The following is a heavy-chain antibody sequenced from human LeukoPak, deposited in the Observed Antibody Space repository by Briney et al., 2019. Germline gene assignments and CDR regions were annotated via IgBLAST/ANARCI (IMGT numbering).Heavy chain of an antibody. J-gene: IGHJ6*03. V-gene: IGHV3-21*01. CDR1: GFTFSSYS. CDR3: ARGVPKTSYYYYYMDV. D-gene: IGHD4-11*01. CDR2: ISSSSSYI. Sequence: GGSLRLSCAASGFTFSSYSMNWVRQAPGKGLEWVSSISSSSSYIYYADSVKGRFTISRDNAKNSLYLQMNSLRAEDTAVYYCARGVPKTSYYYYYMDVWGKGTTVTVSS.